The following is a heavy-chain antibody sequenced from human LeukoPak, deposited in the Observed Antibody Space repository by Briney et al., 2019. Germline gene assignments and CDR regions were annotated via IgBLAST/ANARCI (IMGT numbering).Heavy chain of an antibody. Sequence: ASVKVSCKASGYTFTGYYMHWVRQAPGQGLEWMGWINPNSGGTNYAQKFQGRVTMTRDTSISTAYMELSRLRSDDTAVYYCAGRYSGSYRFDYWGQGTLVTVSS. CDR2: INPNSGGT. CDR3: AGRYSGSYRFDY. V-gene: IGHV1-2*02. CDR1: GYTFTGYY. D-gene: IGHD1-26*01. J-gene: IGHJ4*02.